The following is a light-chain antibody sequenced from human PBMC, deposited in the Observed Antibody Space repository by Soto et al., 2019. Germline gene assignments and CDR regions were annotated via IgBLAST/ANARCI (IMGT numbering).Light chain of an antibody. Sequence: IQMSHAPSSLSASIGDRVTITCQACQDISNYLNWYQQKPGKAPKLLIYDASNLETGVPSRFSGSGSGTDFTFTISSLQPEDIATYYCQQYDNLSLTFGGGTKVDIK. V-gene: IGKV1-33*01. CDR2: DAS. CDR3: QQYDNLSLT. J-gene: IGKJ4*01. CDR1: QDISNY.